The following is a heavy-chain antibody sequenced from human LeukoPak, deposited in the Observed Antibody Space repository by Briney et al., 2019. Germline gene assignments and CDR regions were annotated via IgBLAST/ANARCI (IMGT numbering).Heavy chain of an antibody. CDR3: AREPYCSGGTCYPLGYGMDV. V-gene: IGHV1-18*01. CDR1: GYTFTSYG. Sequence: ASVKVSCKASGYTFTSYGISWVRQAPGQGLEWMGWISAYNGNTNYAQKLQGRVTMTTDTSTSTAYMELRSLRSDDTAVYYCAREPYCSGGTCYPLGYGMDVWGQGTTVTVSS. J-gene: IGHJ6*02. D-gene: IGHD2-15*01. CDR2: ISAYNGNT.